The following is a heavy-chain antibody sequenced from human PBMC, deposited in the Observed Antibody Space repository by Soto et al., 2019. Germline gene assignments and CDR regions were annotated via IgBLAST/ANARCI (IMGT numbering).Heavy chain of an antibody. CDR1: GYTFTSYG. J-gene: IGHJ5*02. Sequence: QVQLVQSGAEVKKPGASVKVSCKASGYTFTSYGISWVRQAPGQGLEWMGWISAYNGNANYAQKLQGRVTMTTDTSTSTAYMELRSLRSDDTAVYYCARGTRTYYDSSGYYDNWFDPWGQGTLVTVSS. D-gene: IGHD3-22*01. CDR3: ARGTRTYYDSSGYYDNWFDP. V-gene: IGHV1-18*01. CDR2: ISAYNGNA.